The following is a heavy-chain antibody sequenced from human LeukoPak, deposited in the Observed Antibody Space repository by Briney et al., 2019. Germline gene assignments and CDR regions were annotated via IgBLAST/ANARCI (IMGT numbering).Heavy chain of an antibody. V-gene: IGHV3-30*18. D-gene: IGHD4-11*01. Sequence: PGGSLRLSCAASGFFFSGFDMYWVRQAPGKGLEWVAVIYHDGSLKQHADSVKGRFTISGDNSKRTLSLQMNSLRLEGTAVYFCVKDRADQYSFDSWGRGTLSPSPQ. CDR1: GFFFSGFD. CDR2: IYHDGSLK. CDR3: VKDRADQYSFDS. J-gene: IGHJ4*02.